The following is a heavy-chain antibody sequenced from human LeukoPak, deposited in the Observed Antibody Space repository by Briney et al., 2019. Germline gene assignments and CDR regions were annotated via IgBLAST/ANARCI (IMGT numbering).Heavy chain of an antibody. CDR2: INPSGGST. J-gene: IGHJ4*02. Sequence: ASVKVSCKASGYTFTSYYMHWVRQAPGQGLEWMGIINPSGGSTTYAQKFQGRVTMTRDTSTSTVYMELSSLRSEDTALYYCAGEGAGTESFDYWGQGTLVTVSS. CDR1: GYTFTSYY. CDR3: AGEGAGTESFDY. D-gene: IGHD6-13*01. V-gene: IGHV1-46*01.